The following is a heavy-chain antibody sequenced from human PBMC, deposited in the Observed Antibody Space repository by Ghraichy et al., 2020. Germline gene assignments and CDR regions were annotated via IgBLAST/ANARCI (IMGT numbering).Heavy chain of an antibody. CDR2: INHSGST. J-gene: IGHJ6*02. Sequence: SQTLSLTCAVYGGSFSGYYWSWIRQPPGKGLEWIGEINHSGSTNYNPSLKSRVTISVDTSKNQFSLKLSSVTAADTAVYYCARATYYYYYGMDVWGQGTTVTVSS. CDR1: GGSFSGYY. CDR3: ARATYYYYYGMDV. V-gene: IGHV4-34*01.